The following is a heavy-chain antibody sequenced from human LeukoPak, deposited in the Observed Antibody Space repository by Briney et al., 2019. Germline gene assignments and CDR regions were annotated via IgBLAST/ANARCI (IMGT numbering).Heavy chain of an antibody. J-gene: IGHJ4*02. Sequence: GGSLRLSCAASGFTVSSNYMSWVRQAPGKGLEWVSVIYSGGSTYYADSVKGRFTISRDNSKNTLYLQMNSLRAEDTAVYYCARGFGYDILTGSIWGGLDYWGQGTLVTVSS. CDR1: GFTVSSNY. D-gene: IGHD3-9*01. CDR2: IYSGGST. CDR3: ARGFGYDILTGSIWGGLDY. V-gene: IGHV3-53*01.